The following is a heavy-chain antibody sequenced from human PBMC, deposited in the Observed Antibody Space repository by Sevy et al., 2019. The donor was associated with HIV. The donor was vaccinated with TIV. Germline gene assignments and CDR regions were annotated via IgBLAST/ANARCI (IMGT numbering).Heavy chain of an antibody. CDR2: ISGSGSST. CDR1: GFTFSTYA. Sequence: QLGGSPRLSCAASGFTFSTYAMTWVRQAPGGGLEWVSVISGSGSSTYYADSVKGRFTISRDNSKNTLFLQMNSLRADDTAVYYCAKDRVSGTYYSGDFDYWGQGTLVTVSS. D-gene: IGHD3-10*01. J-gene: IGHJ4*02. V-gene: IGHV3-23*01. CDR3: AKDRVSGTYYSGDFDY.